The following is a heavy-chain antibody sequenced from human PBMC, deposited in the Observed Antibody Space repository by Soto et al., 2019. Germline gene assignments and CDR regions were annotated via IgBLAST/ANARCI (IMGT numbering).Heavy chain of an antibody. D-gene: IGHD3-16*01. V-gene: IGHV1-3*01. J-gene: IGHJ4*02. CDR2: INAGNGNT. CDR1: GYTFTSYA. CDR3: AREALGGSYSDY. Sequence: QVQLVQSGAEVKKPGASVKVSCKASGYTFTSYAMHWVRQAPGQRLEWMGWINAGNGNTKYSQKFQGRVTITRDTSASTADMELSSLRSEDTAVYYCAREALGGSYSDYWGQGTLVTVSS.